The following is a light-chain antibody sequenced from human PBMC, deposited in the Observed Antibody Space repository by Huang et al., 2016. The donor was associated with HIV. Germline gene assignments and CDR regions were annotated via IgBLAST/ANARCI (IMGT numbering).Light chain of an antibody. V-gene: IGKV3-11*01. CDR3: QQRIRWPPT. CDR2: DAS. CDR1: QNIGSS. J-gene: IGKJ1*01. Sequence: EIVLTQYPATLSLSPGERATLSCRASQNIGSSLAWYQQKPGQAPRLLIFDASNRATDIPARFSGSGSGTDFTLSISSLEPEDFAVYYCQQRIRWPPTFGQGTTVEF.